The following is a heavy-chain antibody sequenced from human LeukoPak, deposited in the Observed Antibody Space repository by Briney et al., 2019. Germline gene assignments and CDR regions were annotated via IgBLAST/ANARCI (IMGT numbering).Heavy chain of an antibody. CDR2: IKQDGSEK. CDR1: GFPFNAYW. J-gene: IGHJ4*02. CDR3: ARDPLGSSGYYTGY. V-gene: IGHV3-7*03. D-gene: IGHD3-22*01. Sequence: GGSLRLSCAASGFPFNAYWMTWVRQAPGKGLEWVANIKQDGSEKYYVDSVKGRFTISRDNAKNSLYLQMNSLRAEDTAVYYCARDPLGSSGYYTGYWGQGTLVTVSS.